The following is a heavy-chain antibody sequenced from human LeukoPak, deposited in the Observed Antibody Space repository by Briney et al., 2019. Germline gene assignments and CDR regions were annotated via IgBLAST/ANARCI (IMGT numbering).Heavy chain of an antibody. D-gene: IGHD6-19*01. CDR3: ARGLAAAAVAGLDY. J-gene: IGHJ4*02. V-gene: IGHV4-59*01. CDR2: IYYSGST. CDR1: GGPISSYY. Sequence: SETLSLTCTVSGGPISSYYWSWIRQPPGKGLEWIGYIYYSGSTNYNPSLKSRVTISVDTSKNQFSLKLSSVTAADTAVYYCARGLAAAAVAGLDYWGQGTLVTVSS.